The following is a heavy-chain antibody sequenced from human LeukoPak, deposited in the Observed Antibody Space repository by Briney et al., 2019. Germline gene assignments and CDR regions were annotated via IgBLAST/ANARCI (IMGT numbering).Heavy chain of an antibody. CDR1: GGSFSGYY. J-gene: IGHJ4*02. CDR2: INHSGST. Sequence: SETLSLTCAVYGGSFSGYYWSWIRQPPGKGLEWIGEINHSGSTNYNPSLKSRVTISVDTSKNQFSLKLSPVTAADTAVYYCASSQPKKYYYDSSGYYRPSNFDYWGQGTLVTVSS. CDR3: ASSQPKKYYYDSSGYYRPSNFDY. V-gene: IGHV4-34*01. D-gene: IGHD3-22*01.